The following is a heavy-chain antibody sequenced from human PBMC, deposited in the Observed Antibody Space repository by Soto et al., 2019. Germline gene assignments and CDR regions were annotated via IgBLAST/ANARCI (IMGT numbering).Heavy chain of an antibody. V-gene: IGHV3-23*01. Sequence: GGSLRLTCVGSGFSFSKYALNWVRQAPGKGLEWVSGISGSGGSGRGFYADPVKGRFTISRDNSKNTLYLEMNSLRAEDTAVYYCAKDLDDYSSAIDFWGQGTLVTVSS. J-gene: IGHJ4*02. CDR1: GFSFSKYA. CDR3: AKDLDDYSSAIDF. CDR2: ISGSGGSGRG. D-gene: IGHD4-4*01.